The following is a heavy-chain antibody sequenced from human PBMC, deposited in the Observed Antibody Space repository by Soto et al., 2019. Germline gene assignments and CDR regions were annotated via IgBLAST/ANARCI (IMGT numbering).Heavy chain of an antibody. Sequence: ASVKVSCKASGYTFTGYYMHWVRQAPGQGLEWMGWINPNSGGTNYAQKFQGWVTMTRDTSISTAYMELGRLRSDDTAVYYCARHDSSGYYDYWGQGTLVTVSS. CDR3: ARHDSSGYYDY. CDR2: INPNSGGT. CDR1: GYTFTGYY. V-gene: IGHV1-2*04. J-gene: IGHJ4*02. D-gene: IGHD3-22*01.